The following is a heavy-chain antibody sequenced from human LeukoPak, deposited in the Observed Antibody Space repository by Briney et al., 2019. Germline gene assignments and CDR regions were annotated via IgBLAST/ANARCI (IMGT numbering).Heavy chain of an antibody. J-gene: IGHJ4*02. CDR2: INAGNGNT. V-gene: IGHV1-3*01. D-gene: IGHD2-15*01. CDR3: AGDLNFIVVVVAATAGLDY. CDR1: GYTFTSYA. Sequence: ASVKVSCKASGYTFTSYAMHWVRQAPGQRLEWMGWINAGNGNTKYSQKFQGRVTITRDTSASTAYMELSSLRSEDTAVYYCAGDLNFIVVVVAATAGLDYWGQGTLVTVSS.